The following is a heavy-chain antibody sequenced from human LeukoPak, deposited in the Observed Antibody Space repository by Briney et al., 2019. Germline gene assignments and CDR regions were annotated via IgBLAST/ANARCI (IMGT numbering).Heavy chain of an antibody. V-gene: IGHV4-34*01. Sequence: PSETLTLTCAVYGGSYSGYYWRWIRQPPGKGLEWIGEINHSGSTNYNPSLKSRVTISVDTSKNQFSLKLSSVTAADTAVYYCASHYTAMVNEGDPADAFDIWGQGTMVTVSS. D-gene: IGHD5-18*01. CDR2: INHSGST. CDR3: ASHYTAMVNEGDPADAFDI. J-gene: IGHJ3*02. CDR1: GGSYSGYY.